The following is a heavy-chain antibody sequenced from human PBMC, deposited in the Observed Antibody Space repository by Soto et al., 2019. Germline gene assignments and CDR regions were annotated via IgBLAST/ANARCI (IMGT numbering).Heavy chain of an antibody. CDR2: ISAYNGNT. V-gene: IGHV1-18*01. D-gene: IGHD3-10*02. CDR3: ARGASMLPLTGMDV. CDR1: GYTFTSYG. J-gene: IGHJ6*02. Sequence: ASVKVSCKASGYTFTSYGISWVRQAPGQGLEWMGWISAYNGNTKYAQKLQGRVSMTTDTSTSTAYMELRSLRSDDTAVYYCARGASMLPLTGMDVWGQGTTVTVSS.